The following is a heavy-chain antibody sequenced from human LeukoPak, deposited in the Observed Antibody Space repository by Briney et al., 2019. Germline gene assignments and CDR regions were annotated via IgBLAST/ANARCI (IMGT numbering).Heavy chain of an antibody. Sequence: PSETLSLTCTVSGVSISSYYWSWIRQPPGKGLEWIGYIYYSGSTDYNPSLKSRVTISVDTSKNQFSLKLSSVTAADTAVYYCASSPTMGLNWFDPWGQGTLVTVSS. V-gene: IGHV4-59*01. D-gene: IGHD5-24*01. J-gene: IGHJ5*02. CDR2: IYYSGST. CDR1: GVSISSYY. CDR3: ASSPTMGLNWFDP.